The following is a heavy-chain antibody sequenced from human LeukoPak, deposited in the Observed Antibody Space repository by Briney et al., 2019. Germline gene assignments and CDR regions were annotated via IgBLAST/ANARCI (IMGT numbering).Heavy chain of an antibody. CDR3: AKDPDMITFYYFDY. V-gene: IGHV4-4*07. CDR2: IYTSGST. Sequence: SETLSLTCTVSGGSISSYYWSWIRQPAGKGLEWIGRIYTSGSTNYNPSLKSRVTMSVDTSKNQFSLKLSSVTAADTAVYYCAKDPDMITFYYFDYWGQGTLVTVSS. J-gene: IGHJ4*02. CDR1: GGSISSYY. D-gene: IGHD3-16*01.